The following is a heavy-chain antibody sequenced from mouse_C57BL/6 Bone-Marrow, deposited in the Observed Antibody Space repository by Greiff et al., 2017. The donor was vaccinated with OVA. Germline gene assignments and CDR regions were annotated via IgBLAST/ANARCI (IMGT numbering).Heavy chain of an antibody. J-gene: IGHJ3*01. Sequence: VQLQQSGPELVKPGASVKIPCKASGYTFTDYNMDWVKQSHGKSLEWIGDINPNNGGTIYNQKFKGKATLTVEKSSSTAYMELRSLTSEDTAVYYCARSRDGYPCAYWGQGTLVTVSA. D-gene: IGHD2-3*01. CDR1: GYTFTDYN. V-gene: IGHV1-18*01. CDR3: ARSRDGYPCAY. CDR2: INPNNGGT.